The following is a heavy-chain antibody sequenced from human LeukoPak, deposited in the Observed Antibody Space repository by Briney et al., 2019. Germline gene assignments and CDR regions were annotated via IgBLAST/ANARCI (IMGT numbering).Heavy chain of an antibody. CDR1: GGSISSGGYS. CDR2: IYHSGST. V-gene: IGHV4-30-2*01. D-gene: IGHD4-23*01. Sequence: SETLSLTCAVSGGSISSGGYSWSWIRQPPGEGLEWIGYIYHSGSTYYNPSLKSRVTISVDRSKNQFSLKLSSVTAADTAVYYCAREIGGMLGLWGQGTLVTVSS. CDR3: AREIGGMLGL. J-gene: IGHJ4*02.